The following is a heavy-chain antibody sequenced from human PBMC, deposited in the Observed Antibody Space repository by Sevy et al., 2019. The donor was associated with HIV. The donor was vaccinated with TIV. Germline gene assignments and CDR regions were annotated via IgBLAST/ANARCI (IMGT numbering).Heavy chain of an antibody. D-gene: IGHD6-19*01. V-gene: IGHV1-18*04. CDR2: ISAYNGNT. CDR1: GYTFTSYG. Sequence: GSVKVYCKASGYTFTSYGISWVRQAPGQGLEWMGWISAYNGNTNYAQKLQGRVNMTTDTTTSTAYMELRSLRSEDTAEYYCARRGSGWGLDWFDPWGQGTLVTVSS. CDR3: ARRGSGWGLDWFDP. J-gene: IGHJ5*02.